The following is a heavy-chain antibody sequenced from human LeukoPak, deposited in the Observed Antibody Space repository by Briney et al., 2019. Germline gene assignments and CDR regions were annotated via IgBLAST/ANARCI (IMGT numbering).Heavy chain of an antibody. D-gene: IGHD6-13*01. J-gene: IGHJ5*02. CDR1: GGSFSGYY. CDR2: INHSGST. Sequence: SETLSLTCAVYGGSFSGYYWSWIRQPPGKGLEWIGEINHSGSTNYNPSLKSRVTISVDTSKNQFSLKLNSVTAADTAMYYCAKRTPSSSGFSWGQGTLVTVSS. V-gene: IGHV4-34*01. CDR3: AKRTPSSSGFS.